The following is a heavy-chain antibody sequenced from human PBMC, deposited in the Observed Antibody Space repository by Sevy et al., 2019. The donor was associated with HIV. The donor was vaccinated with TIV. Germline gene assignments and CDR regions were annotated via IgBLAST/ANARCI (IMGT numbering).Heavy chain of an antibody. CDR3: TSVGGGTAMVFAY. J-gene: IGHJ4*02. CDR1: GGSISSGGYY. V-gene: IGHV4-31*03. CDR2: IYYSGST. D-gene: IGHD5-18*01. Sequence: SETLSLTCTVSGGSISSGGYYWSWIRQHPGKGLEWIGYIYYSGSTYYNPSLKSRVTIPVDTSKNQFSLKLSSVTAADTAVYYCTSVGGGTAMVFAYWGQGTLVTVSS.